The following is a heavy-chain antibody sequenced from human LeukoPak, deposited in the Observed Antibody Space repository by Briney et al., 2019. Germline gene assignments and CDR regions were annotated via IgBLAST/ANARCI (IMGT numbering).Heavy chain of an antibody. CDR3: ARLRAFDI. CDR1: GGSISSSSYY. J-gene: IGHJ3*02. CDR2: IYYGGST. V-gene: IGHV4-39*01. Sequence: PSETLSLTCTVSGGSISSSSYYWGWIRQPPGKGLEWIGSIYYGGSTYYNPSLKSRVTISVDTSKNQFSLKLSSVTAADTAVYYCARLRAFDIWGQGTMVTVSS.